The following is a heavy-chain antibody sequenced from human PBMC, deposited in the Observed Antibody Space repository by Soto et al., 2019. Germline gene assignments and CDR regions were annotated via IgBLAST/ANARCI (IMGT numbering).Heavy chain of an antibody. CDR1: GSSINSSGYY. CDR3: ARLPSRHLVDY. D-gene: IGHD3-3*02. Sequence: SETLSLTCTVSGSSINSSGYYWGWTRQPPGKGLEWIGSMFYGVSTYYNPSLKSRVTVSVDTSKNQFSLNLRSVTAADTAVYYCARLPSRHLVDYWGQGTLVTVSS. CDR2: MFYGVST. V-gene: IGHV4-39*01. J-gene: IGHJ4*02.